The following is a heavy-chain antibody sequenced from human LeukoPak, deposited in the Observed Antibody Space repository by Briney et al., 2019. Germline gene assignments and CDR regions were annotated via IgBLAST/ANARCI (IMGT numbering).Heavy chain of an antibody. J-gene: IGHJ4*02. CDR1: GFTFSSYS. CDR2: ISSSSSYI. Sequence: PGGSLRLSCAASGFTFSSYSMNWVRQAPGKGLEWVSSISSSSSYIYYADSVKGRFTISRDNAKNSLYLQMNSLRAEDTAVYYCASLRYSRSHFMDYWGQGTLVTVSS. CDR3: ASLRYSRSHFMDY. D-gene: IGHD1-26*01. V-gene: IGHV3-21*01.